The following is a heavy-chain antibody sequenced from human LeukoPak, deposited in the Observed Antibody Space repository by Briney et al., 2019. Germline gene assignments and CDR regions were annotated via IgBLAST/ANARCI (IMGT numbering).Heavy chain of an antibody. CDR1: GFTFSSYE. Sequence: PGGSLRLSCAASGFTFSSYEMNWVRQAPGKGLEWVSYISTSGSTIYYADSVKGRFTISRDNSKNTLYLQMNSLRAEDTAVYYCAELGITMIGGVWGKGTTVTISS. J-gene: IGHJ6*04. CDR3: AELGITMIGGV. CDR2: ISTSGSTI. D-gene: IGHD3-10*02. V-gene: IGHV3-48*03.